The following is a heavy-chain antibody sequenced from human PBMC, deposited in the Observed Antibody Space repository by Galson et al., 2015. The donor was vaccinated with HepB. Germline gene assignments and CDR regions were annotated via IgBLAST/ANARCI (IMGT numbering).Heavy chain of an antibody. V-gene: IGHV1-3*01. D-gene: IGHD3-9*01. CDR3: ARGKEPSFVLRYFRGWFDP. J-gene: IGHJ5*02. CDR1: GYTFTSYA. Sequence: SVKVSCKPSGYTFTSYAMHWVRQAPGQRLEWMGWINAGNGNTKYSQKFQGRVTITRDTSASTAYMELSSLRSEDTAVYYCARGKEPSFVLRYFRGWFDPWGQGTLVTVSS. CDR2: INAGNGNT.